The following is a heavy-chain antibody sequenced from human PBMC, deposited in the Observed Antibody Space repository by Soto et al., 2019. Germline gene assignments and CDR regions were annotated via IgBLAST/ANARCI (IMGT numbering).Heavy chain of an antibody. Sequence: GGSLRLSCAASGFTFSSYGMHWVRQAPGKGLEWVAVIWYDGSNKYYADSVKGRFTISRDNSKNTLYLQMNSLRAEETAVYYCARVLPAYYGSGIFSLGYWGKGTLGTVPQ. J-gene: IGHJ4*02. CDR3: ARVLPAYYGSGIFSLGY. CDR1: GFTFSSYG. V-gene: IGHV3-33*01. D-gene: IGHD3-10*01. CDR2: IWYDGSNK.